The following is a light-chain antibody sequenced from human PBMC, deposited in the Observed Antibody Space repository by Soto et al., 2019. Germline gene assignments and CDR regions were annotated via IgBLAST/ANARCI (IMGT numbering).Light chain of an antibody. V-gene: IGLV1-47*01. J-gene: IGLJ3*02. Sequence: QSVLPQPPSASGSPGQRVTISCSGSSSNIGSNYVYWYQQLPGTAPKLLIYKNNQRPSGVPDRFSGSKSGTSASPAISGLRSEDEADYYCAAWDDSLSGQVFGGGTKVTVL. CDR2: KNN. CDR3: AAWDDSLSGQV. CDR1: SSNIGSNY.